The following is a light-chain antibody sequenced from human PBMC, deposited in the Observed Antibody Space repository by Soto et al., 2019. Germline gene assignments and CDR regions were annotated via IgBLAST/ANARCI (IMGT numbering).Light chain of an antibody. J-gene: IGKJ3*01. CDR1: QDISHY. CDR3: QKYNGAPFT. CDR2: AAS. V-gene: IGKV1-27*01. Sequence: DIPMTQSPSSLSASVGDRVTITCRASQDISHYLAWYQQKPGEVPQLLIFAASTLQSGVPSRFSGSGSGTDFTLTISSLQPGDVATYYCQKYNGAPFTFAPGTTVDI.